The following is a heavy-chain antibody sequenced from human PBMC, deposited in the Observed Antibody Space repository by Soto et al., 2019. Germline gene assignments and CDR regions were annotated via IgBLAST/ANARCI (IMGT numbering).Heavy chain of an antibody. D-gene: IGHD6-13*01. J-gene: IGHJ4*02. V-gene: IGHV3-23*01. CDR3: AKVSSSWYAGFFDL. CDR2: LSDSGGST. Sequence: EVQLLESGGGLVQPGGSLRLSCTASGLTFSSHAMTWFRQAPGKGPEWVSGLSDSGGSTYYADSVKGRFTISRDNSMNTLYLQMNTLRAEDTAVYYCAKVSSSWYAGFFDLWGQGTLVTVSS. CDR1: GLTFSSHA.